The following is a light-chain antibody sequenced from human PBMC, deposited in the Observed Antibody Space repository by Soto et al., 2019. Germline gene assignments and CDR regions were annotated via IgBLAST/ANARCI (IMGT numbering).Light chain of an antibody. CDR2: EVS. CDR3: SSYAGSNIYV. CDR1: SSDVGNYNY. J-gene: IGLJ1*01. V-gene: IGLV2-8*01. Sequence: QSVLTQPPSASGSPGQSVTISCTGTSSDVGNYNYVSWYQQHPGKAPKLMISEVSKRPSGVPDRFSGSKSGNTASLTVSGLQAEDEADYYCSSYAGSNIYVFGTGTKLTVL.